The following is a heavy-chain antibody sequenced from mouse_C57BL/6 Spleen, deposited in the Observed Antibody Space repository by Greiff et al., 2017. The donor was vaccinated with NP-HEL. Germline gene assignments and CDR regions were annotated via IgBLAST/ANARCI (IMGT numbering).Heavy chain of an antibody. CDR2: IDPEDGDT. CDR3: ARWITTRRYFDV. J-gene: IGHJ1*03. CDR1: GFNIKDYY. D-gene: IGHD1-1*01. Sequence: DVQLQESGAELVKPGASVKLSCTASGFNIKDYYMHWVKQRTEQGLEWIGRIDPEDGDTTSAPKFQGKATITADTSSNTAYLQLSSLTSEDTAVYYCARWITTRRYFDVWGTGTTVTVSS. V-gene: IGHV14-2*01.